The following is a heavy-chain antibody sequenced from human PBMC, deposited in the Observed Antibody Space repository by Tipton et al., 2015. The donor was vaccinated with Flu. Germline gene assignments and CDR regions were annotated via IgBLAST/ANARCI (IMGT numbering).Heavy chain of an antibody. Sequence: GLVKPSETLSLTCSVSGGSISRSDYYWGWIRQPPGKGLEWIGTVSYSGTAYYNPSLQSRLTISLDTSKNHFSLKLKSATATDTAVYYCASRGTEDSFPVDHWGQGTLVTVSS. D-gene: IGHD3-16*01. CDR3: ASRGTEDSFPVDH. CDR1: GGSISRSDYY. J-gene: IGHJ4*02. V-gene: IGHV4-39*07. CDR2: VSYSGTA.